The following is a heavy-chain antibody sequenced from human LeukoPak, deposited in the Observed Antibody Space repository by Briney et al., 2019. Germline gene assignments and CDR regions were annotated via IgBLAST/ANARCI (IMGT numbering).Heavy chain of an antibody. CDR2: IGTAGDT. Sequence: GGSLRLSCAASGFTFSSYDMHWVRQATGKGLEWVSAIGTAGDTYYPGSVKGRFTISRENAKNTLYLQMNSLRAEDTAVYYCAKADYYDSSGYHYFDYWGQGTLVTVSS. V-gene: IGHV3-13*01. CDR1: GFTFSSYD. D-gene: IGHD3-22*01. J-gene: IGHJ4*02. CDR3: AKADYYDSSGYHYFDY.